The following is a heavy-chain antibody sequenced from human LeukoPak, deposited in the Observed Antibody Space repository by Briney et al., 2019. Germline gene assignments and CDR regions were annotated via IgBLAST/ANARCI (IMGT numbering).Heavy chain of an antibody. J-gene: IGHJ6*03. D-gene: IGHD3-3*02. CDR2: IYHSGST. Sequence: SETLSLTCTVSGYSINTGYYWGWIRQPPGKGLEWIGSIYHSGSTYYNPSLKSRVTISVDTSKDQFSLKLSSVTAADTAVYYCARDIRGYYYYYMDVWGKGTTVTVSS. CDR3: ARDIRGYYYYYMDV. CDR1: GYSINTGYY. V-gene: IGHV4-38-2*02.